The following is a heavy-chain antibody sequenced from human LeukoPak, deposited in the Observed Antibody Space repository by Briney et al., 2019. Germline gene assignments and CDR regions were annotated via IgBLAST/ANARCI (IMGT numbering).Heavy chain of an antibody. CDR1: GGSISSYY. V-gene: IGHV4-59*12. CDR2: IYYSGST. CDR3: ARLVPEITIFGMVIPHGHCDY. D-gene: IGHD3-3*01. J-gene: IGHJ4*02. Sequence: ASETLSLTCTVSGGSISSYYWSWIRQPPGKGLEWIGDIYYSGSTNYNPSLKSRVTISVDTSKNQFSLKLSSVTAADTAVYYCARLVPEITIFGMVIPHGHCDYWGERTLVTVSS.